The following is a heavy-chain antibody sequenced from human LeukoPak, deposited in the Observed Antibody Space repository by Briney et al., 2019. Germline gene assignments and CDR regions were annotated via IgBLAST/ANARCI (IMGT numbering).Heavy chain of an antibody. Sequence: PGGSLRLSCAASGFTFSDYGMNWVRQAPGSGLEWVSSIGSSGSDIFYADSVKGRFTISRDNAKNSLYLQMNNLRAEDTAVYYCARDLRRFQYSSSWGYWGQGTLVTVSS. V-gene: IGHV3-21*06. J-gene: IGHJ4*02. D-gene: IGHD6-13*01. CDR3: ARDLRRFQYSSSWGY. CDR2: IGSSGSDI. CDR1: GFTFSDYG.